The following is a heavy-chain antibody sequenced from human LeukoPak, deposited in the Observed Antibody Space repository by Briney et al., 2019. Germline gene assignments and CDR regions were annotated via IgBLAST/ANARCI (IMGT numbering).Heavy chain of an antibody. CDR3: ARGLGGGTYPFDS. Sequence: SETLSLTCTISGGSISSSSWYWGWIRQPPGKGLEWIASIYSSGRTYYRPSLKSRVTISVDTYKNQFSLKVNSVTAADTAVYYCARGLGGGTYPFDSWGQGTLVTVSS. CDR2: IYSSGRT. J-gene: IGHJ4*02. CDR1: GGSISSSSWY. D-gene: IGHD1-26*01. V-gene: IGHV4-39*07.